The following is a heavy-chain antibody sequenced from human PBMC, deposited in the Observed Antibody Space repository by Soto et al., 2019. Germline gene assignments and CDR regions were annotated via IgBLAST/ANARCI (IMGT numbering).Heavy chain of an antibody. CDR3: AHRTTTVTWWFDP. Sequence: QITLKESGPTLVKPTQTLTLTCTFSGFSLTTSGVGVGWIRQPPGKALEWLALIYWDDDKRYSPSLKSRPTTTXAXSKNQVVLTMTTMDPADTATYFWAHRTTTVTWWFDPWGQGTLVTVSS. CDR1: GFSLTTSGVG. J-gene: IGHJ5*02. V-gene: IGHV2-5*02. CDR2: IYWDDDK. D-gene: IGHD4-17*01.